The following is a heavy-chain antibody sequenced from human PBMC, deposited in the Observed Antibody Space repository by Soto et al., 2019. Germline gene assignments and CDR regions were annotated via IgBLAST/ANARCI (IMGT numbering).Heavy chain of an antibody. J-gene: IGHJ4*02. Sequence: PSETLSLTCAVYGGSFSGYYWSWIRQPPGKGLEWIGEINHSGSTNYNPSLKSRVTISVDTSKNQFSLKLSSVTAADTAVYYCEGPAMVTYMDYWGQGSLVTVS. CDR1: GGSFSGYY. CDR3: EGPAMVTYMDY. D-gene: IGHD5-18*01. V-gene: IGHV4-34*01. CDR2: INHSGST.